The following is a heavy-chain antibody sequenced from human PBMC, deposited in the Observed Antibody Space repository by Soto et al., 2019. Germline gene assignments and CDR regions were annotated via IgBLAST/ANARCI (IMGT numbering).Heavy chain of an antibody. Sequence: SETLSLTCAVSGTSISSTFWWTWVRQPPGKGLEWIGEVYHTGTTKYNPSLKNRVTISVDKSNNQFSLELRAVTAADTAVYYCARVAYDSSGPGSFDYWGQGTLVTVSS. V-gene: IGHV4-4*02. CDR3: ARVAYDSSGPGSFDY. J-gene: IGHJ4*02. D-gene: IGHD3-22*01. CDR2: VYHTGTT. CDR1: GTSISSTFW.